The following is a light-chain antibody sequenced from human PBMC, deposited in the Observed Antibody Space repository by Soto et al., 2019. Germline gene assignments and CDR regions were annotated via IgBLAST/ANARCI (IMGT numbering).Light chain of an antibody. CDR2: EVS. CDR1: SSDVGGYNY. Sequence: QSALTQPASVSGSPGQSITISCTGTSSDVGGYNYVSWYQQHPGKAPKLMIYEVSNRPSGVSNRFSGSKSGNTASLTISGLQTEDEADYYRSSYTSSLYVFGTGTKVTVL. V-gene: IGLV2-14*01. J-gene: IGLJ1*01. CDR3: SSYTSSLYV.